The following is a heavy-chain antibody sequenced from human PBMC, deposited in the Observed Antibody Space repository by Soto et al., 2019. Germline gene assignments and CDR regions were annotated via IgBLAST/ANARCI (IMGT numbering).Heavy chain of an antibody. Sequence: ASVKVSCKASGYTFTSYGISWVRQAPGQGLEWMGWISAYNGNTNYAQKLQGRVTMTTDTSTSTAYMELRSLRSDDTAVYYCARGQQLAAAAYYYYYGMDVWGQGTTVTVSS. J-gene: IGHJ6*02. CDR1: GYTFTSYG. D-gene: IGHD6-13*01. CDR3: ARGQQLAAAAYYYYYGMDV. CDR2: ISAYNGNT. V-gene: IGHV1-18*01.